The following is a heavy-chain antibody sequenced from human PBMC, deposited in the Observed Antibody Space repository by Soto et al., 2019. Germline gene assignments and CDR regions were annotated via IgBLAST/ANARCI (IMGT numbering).Heavy chain of an antibody. J-gene: IGHJ3*02. V-gene: IGHV4-4*02. CDR1: SASINSSNW. D-gene: IGHD2-15*01. Sequence: SETMSLTCAVSSASINSSNWWSWVRQPPGKGLEWIGEIYHSGSTNYNPSLKSRVAISVDKSKNQFSLKLSSVSAADTALYYCASKGVVVVAAPYAFDIWGQGTMVTVSS. CDR3: ASKGVVVVAAPYAFDI. CDR2: IYHSGST.